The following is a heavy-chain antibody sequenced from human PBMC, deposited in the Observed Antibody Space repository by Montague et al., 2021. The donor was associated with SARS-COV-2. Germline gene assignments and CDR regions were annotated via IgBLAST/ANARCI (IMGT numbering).Heavy chain of an antibody. J-gene: IGHJ6*02. CDR2: TYYRSEWYN. V-gene: IGHV6-1*01. CDR3: TSGREGNYNVMDV. Sequence: CAISGDSVSSNSATWNWVRQSPSRGLEWLGRTYYRSEWYNDYAVSVRGRVTINPDTSKNQFSLQLNSVTPEDTAIYYCTSGREGNYNVMDVWGQGTTATVSS. CDR1: GDSVSSNSAT. D-gene: IGHD1-1*01.